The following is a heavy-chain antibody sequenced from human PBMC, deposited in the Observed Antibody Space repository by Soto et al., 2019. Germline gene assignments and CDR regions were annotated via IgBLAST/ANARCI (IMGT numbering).Heavy chain of an antibody. CDR1: GYTFTSYY. CDR2: INPSGGST. D-gene: IGHD2-2*01. CDR3: ARINQDFKDIVVVPAAAYFDY. J-gene: IGHJ4*02. Sequence: QVQLVQSGAEVKKPGASVKVSCKASGYTFTSYYMHWVRQAPGQGLEWMGIINPSGGSTSYAQKFQGRVTMTRDTATSTVYMELSSLRSEDTAVYYCARINQDFKDIVVVPAAAYFDYWGQGTLVTVSS. V-gene: IGHV1-46*01.